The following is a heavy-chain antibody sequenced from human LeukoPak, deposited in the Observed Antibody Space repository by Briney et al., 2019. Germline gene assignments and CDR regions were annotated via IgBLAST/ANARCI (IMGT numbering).Heavy chain of an antibody. Sequence: GGSLRLSCAASGFTFSSYGMHWVRQAPGKGLEWVAVIWYDGSNKYYADSVKGRFTISRDNSKNTLYLQMNSLIAEDTAVYYCARDRDSYGYGLYYFDYWGQGTLVTVSS. CDR2: IWYDGSNK. J-gene: IGHJ4*02. V-gene: IGHV3-33*01. CDR1: GFTFSSYG. D-gene: IGHD5-18*01. CDR3: ARDRDSYGYGLYYFDY.